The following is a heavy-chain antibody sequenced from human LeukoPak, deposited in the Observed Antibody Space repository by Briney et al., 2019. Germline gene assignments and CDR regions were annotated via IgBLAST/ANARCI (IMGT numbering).Heavy chain of an antibody. V-gene: IGHV4-30-4*01. J-gene: IGHJ6*04. CDR3: ARGALRFLEWLPRDV. Sequence: SETLSLTCTVSGGSISSGDYYWSWIRQPPGKGLEWIGYIYYSGSTYYNPSLKSRVTISVDTSKNQFSLKLSSVTATDTAVYYCARGALRFLEWLPRDVWGKGTTVTVSS. CDR2: IYYSGST. D-gene: IGHD3-3*01. CDR1: GGSISSGDYY.